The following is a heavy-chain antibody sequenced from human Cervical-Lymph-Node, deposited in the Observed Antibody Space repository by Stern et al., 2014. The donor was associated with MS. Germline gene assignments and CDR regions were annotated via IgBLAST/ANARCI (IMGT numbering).Heavy chain of an antibody. V-gene: IGHV1-69*01. CDR3: ARRKDYNYEMDV. Sequence: VQLVESGAEVKKPGSSVKVSCKASGGTFSSYAISWVRQAPGQGLEWMGGIIPIFGANYAQKFLGRITITAGETTSPAYMELSSLRSEDTAVYFCARRKDYNYEMDVWGQGTTVTVSS. J-gene: IGHJ6*02. D-gene: IGHD4/OR15-4a*01. CDR2: IIPIFGA. CDR1: GGTFSSYA.